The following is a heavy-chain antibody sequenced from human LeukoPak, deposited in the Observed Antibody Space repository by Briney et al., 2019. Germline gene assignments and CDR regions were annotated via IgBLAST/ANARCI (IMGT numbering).Heavy chain of an antibody. CDR3: ARGQRWLQPILFDY. CDR2: IYYSGRT. D-gene: IGHD5-24*01. V-gene: IGHV4-39*01. Sequence: SETLSLTCTVSGVSISSSDYYWGWVRQPPGKGLEWIGSIYYSGRTYYNPPLKSRVTISEDTSKNQFSLKLSSVTAADTAVYYCARGQRWLQPILFDYWGQGTLVTVSS. J-gene: IGHJ4*02. CDR1: GVSISSSDYY.